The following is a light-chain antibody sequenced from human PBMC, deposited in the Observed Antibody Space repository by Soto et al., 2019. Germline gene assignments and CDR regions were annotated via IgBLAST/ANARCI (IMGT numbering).Light chain of an antibody. V-gene: IGKV1-39*01. CDR2: GAS. CDR3: PQSFSTPPT. CDR1: QSINSY. Sequence: DIPMTQSPPSVSASVGDRVIITCRASQSINSYLSWYQQKLGKAPSLLIYGASKLQGGVPSRFGGSGSGTNFTLTIVNFQPEDFATYYCPQSFSTPPTFGRGTKVEIK. J-gene: IGKJ4*02.